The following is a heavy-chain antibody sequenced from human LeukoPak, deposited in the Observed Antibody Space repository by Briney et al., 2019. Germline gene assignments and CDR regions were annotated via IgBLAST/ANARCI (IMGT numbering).Heavy chain of an antibody. CDR2: IADDGGVK. J-gene: IGHJ4*02. D-gene: IGHD3-3*01. V-gene: IGHV3-30*03. CDR1: GITFSRHG. CDR3: AREATWGEWYFDH. Sequence: GSLRLSCVASGITFSRHGMDWVRQAPGKGLEWVAVIADDGGVKQYADSVKGRFTVSRDNSKGTLYLQMNGLSVEDTAIYYCAREATWGEWYFDHWGQGTPVTVSS.